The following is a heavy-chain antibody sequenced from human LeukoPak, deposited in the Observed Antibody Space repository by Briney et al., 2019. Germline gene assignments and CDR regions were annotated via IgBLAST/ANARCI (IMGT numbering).Heavy chain of an antibody. CDR2: ISGSGDTT. J-gene: IGHJ4*02. V-gene: IGHV3-23*01. Sequence: GGSLRLSCAASGFSFSICAMSWVRQAPGKGLEWVSGISGSGDTTDYADSVKGRFTISRDNSKNTLYLQINSLRAEDTAVYYCARPPLDNLLTGSLYYFDNWGQGTLVTVSS. CDR1: GFSFSICA. D-gene: IGHD3-9*01. CDR3: ARPPLDNLLTGSLYYFDN.